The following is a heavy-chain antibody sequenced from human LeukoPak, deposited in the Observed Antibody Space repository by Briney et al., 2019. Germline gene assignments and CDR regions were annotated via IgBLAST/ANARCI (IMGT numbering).Heavy chain of an antibody. D-gene: IGHD7-27*01. CDR2: IREDGTEK. J-gene: IGHJ4*02. V-gene: IGHV3-7*01. CDR1: GFTFSGAW. Sequence: GGSLRLSCTASGFTFSGAWMTWVRQAPGKGLEWVANIREDGTEKNYVDSVKGRFTISRDNAKKSLYLQMNSLRAEDTAVYYCARDYTGGWNDYWGQGIRVTVSS. CDR3: ARDYTGGWNDY.